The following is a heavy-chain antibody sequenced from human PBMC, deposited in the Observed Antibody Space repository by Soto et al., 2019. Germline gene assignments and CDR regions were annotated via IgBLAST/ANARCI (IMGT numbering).Heavy chain of an antibody. CDR2: TDWDDSK. V-gene: IGHV2-5*02. CDR1: GFSLTTDRVG. Sequence: QITLKESGPTLVKPTQTLTLTCTFSGFSLTTDRVGVGWIRQPPGEALEWIALTDWDDSKTYRPALESKLTTTTATSNTTVALTMTNMDSLDTATYYCANAYGGRSLYWGQGTLVTVSS. D-gene: IGHD1-26*01. CDR3: ANAYGGRSLY. J-gene: IGHJ4*02.